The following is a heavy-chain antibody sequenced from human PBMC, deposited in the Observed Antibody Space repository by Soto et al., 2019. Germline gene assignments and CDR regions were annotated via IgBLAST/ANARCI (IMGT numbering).Heavy chain of an antibody. D-gene: IGHD6-19*01. CDR1: GGSISSSSYY. CDR3: ARTRAVWFDP. CDR2: IYYSGST. J-gene: IGHJ5*02. Sequence: SETLSLTCTVSGGSISSSSYYWGWIRQPPGKGLEWIGSIYYSGSTYYNPSLKSRVTISVDTSKNQFSLKLSSVTAADTAVYYCARTRAVWFDPWGQGTLIT. V-gene: IGHV4-39*01.